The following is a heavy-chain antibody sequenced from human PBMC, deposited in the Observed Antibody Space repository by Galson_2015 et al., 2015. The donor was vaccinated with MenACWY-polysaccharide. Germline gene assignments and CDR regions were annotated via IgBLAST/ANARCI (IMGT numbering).Heavy chain of an antibody. V-gene: IGHV3-7*01. CDR2: IKQDGSEK. CDR1: GFTLSNFW. J-gene: IGHJ6*02. CDR3: ARDKWAVAGKNNYYYYGMDD. Sequence: SLRLSCAASGFTLSNFWMSWVRQAPGKGLEWLANIKQDGSEKYYVDSVKGRFTISRDNAKNLLYLEMNSLRAEDTGVYYCARDKWAVAGKNNYYYYGMDDWGQGTTVTVSS. D-gene: IGHD6-19*01.